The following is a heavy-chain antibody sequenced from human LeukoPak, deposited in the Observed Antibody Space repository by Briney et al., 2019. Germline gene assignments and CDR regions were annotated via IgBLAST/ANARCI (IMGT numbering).Heavy chain of an antibody. CDR2: IKQDGSEK. V-gene: IGHV3-7*01. CDR1: GFTFSNYW. CDR3: ARLRGLYSDTNRYQTALDC. Sequence: GGSLRLSCAASGFTFSNYWMSWVRQAPGKGLEWVANIKQDGSEKFYVDSVKGRFTISRDNAKNSLYVQMNNLRAEDTAVYYCARLRGLYSDTNRYQTALDCWGQGTLVTVSS. J-gene: IGHJ4*02. D-gene: IGHD1-26*01.